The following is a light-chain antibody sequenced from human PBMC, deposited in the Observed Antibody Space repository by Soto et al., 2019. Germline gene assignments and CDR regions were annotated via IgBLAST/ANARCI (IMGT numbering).Light chain of an antibody. CDR3: QQYGSSPPWT. J-gene: IGKJ1*01. CDR1: QRVSSNY. Sequence: VLTQSPGTLSLSPGERATLSCRASQRVSSNYLAWYQQKPGQAPRLLISGASSRAAGIPDRFSGSGSGTDSTLTISRLEPEDFAVYYCQQYGSSPPWTFGQGTKVDIK. V-gene: IGKV3-20*01. CDR2: GAS.